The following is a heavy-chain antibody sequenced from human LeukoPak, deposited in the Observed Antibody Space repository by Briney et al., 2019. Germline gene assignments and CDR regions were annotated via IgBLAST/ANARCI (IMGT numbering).Heavy chain of an antibody. J-gene: IGHJ4*02. D-gene: IGHD2-8*01. CDR2: INQDVSRI. Sequence: PGGSLRLSCAGSGFSFSRYWMAWVRQVPGKGLEWVASINQDVSRIHYVDSVKGRFTISRDNTKSSLFLQMSSLRVDDTAVYYCARLKDDVTKFDYWGQGTLVTVSS. V-gene: IGHV3-7*01. CDR1: GFSFSRYW. CDR3: ARLKDDVTKFDY.